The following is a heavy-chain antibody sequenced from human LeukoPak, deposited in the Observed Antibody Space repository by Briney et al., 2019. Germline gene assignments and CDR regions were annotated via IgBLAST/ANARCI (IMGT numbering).Heavy chain of an antibody. CDR1: GYTFTSYG. CDR3: ARDIFEGATTDYYYGMDV. V-gene: IGHV1-18*01. D-gene: IGHD1-26*01. Sequence: ASVKVSCKASGYTFTSYGISWVRQAPGQGLEWMGWISAYNGNTNYAQKLQGRVTMTTDTSTSTAYMELRSLRSDDTAVYYCARDIFEGATTDYYYGMDVWGQGTTVTVSS. CDR2: ISAYNGNT. J-gene: IGHJ6*02.